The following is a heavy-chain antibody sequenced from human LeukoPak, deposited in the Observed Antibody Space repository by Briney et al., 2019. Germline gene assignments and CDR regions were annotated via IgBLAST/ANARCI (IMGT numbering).Heavy chain of an antibody. D-gene: IGHD6-13*01. CDR2: IWYDGSNK. CDR3: AATGSSSWYPGYGMDV. CDR1: GFTFSSYG. J-gene: IGHJ6*02. Sequence: GRSLRLSCAASGFTFSSYGMHWVRQAPGKGLEWVAVIWYDGSNKYYADSVKGRFTISRDNSKNTLYLQMNSLRAEDTAVYYCAATGSSSWYPGYGMDVWGQGTTVTVSS. V-gene: IGHV3-33*01.